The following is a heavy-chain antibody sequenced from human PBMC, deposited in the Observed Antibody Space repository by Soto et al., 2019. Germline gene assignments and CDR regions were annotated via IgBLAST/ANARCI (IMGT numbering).Heavy chain of an antibody. Sequence: GGSLRLSCAASGFTFSSYAMSWVRQAPGKGLEWVSAISGSGGSTYYADSVKGRFTISRDNSKNTLYLQMNSLRAEDTAVYYCAKGLFPFDYGDYLTRFDYWGQGTLVTVSS. J-gene: IGHJ4*02. D-gene: IGHD4-17*01. CDR2: ISGSGGST. CDR3: AKGLFPFDYGDYLTRFDY. CDR1: GFTFSSYA. V-gene: IGHV3-23*01.